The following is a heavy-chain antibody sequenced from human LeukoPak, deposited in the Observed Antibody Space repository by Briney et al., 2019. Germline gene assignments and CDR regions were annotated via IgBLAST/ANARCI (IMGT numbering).Heavy chain of an antibody. Sequence: ASVKVSCKASGYTFTGYYMHWVRQAPGQGLEWMGWINPNSGGTNYAQKFQGRVTMTRDTSISTAYMELSRLRSDDTAVYYCARAWYVDTAMAKDYWGQGTLVTVSS. V-gene: IGHV1-2*02. CDR2: INPNSGGT. CDR1: GYTFTGYY. CDR3: ARAWYVDTAMAKDY. D-gene: IGHD5-18*01. J-gene: IGHJ4*02.